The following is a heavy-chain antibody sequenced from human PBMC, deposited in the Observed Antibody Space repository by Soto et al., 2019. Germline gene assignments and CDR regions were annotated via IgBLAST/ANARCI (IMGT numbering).Heavy chain of an antibody. D-gene: IGHD6-19*01. V-gene: IGHV3-7*01. CDR1: GFTFSSYW. CDR3: ARADSSLTPIAVAGTVDY. CDR2: IKQDGSEK. Sequence: EVQLVESGGGLVQPGGSLRLSCAASGFTFSSYWMSWVRQAPGKGLEWVANIKQDGSEKYYVDSVKGRFTISRDNAKNSLYLQMNSLRAEDTAVYYCARADSSLTPIAVAGTVDYWGQGTLVTVSS. J-gene: IGHJ4*02.